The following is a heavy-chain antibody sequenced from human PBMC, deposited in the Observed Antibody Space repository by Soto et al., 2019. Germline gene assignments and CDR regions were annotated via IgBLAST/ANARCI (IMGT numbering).Heavy chain of an antibody. J-gene: IGHJ3*02. CDR1: GFTFSSDW. CDR2: INTDGSDT. D-gene: IGHD3-22*01. CDR3: AIVQFYYNDISGRPLNAFDI. Sequence: PGGSLRLSCAASGFTFSSDWMHWVRQAPGKGLVWVSRINTDGSDTSYADSVKGRFTISRDNAKNSLYLQMNSLRAEDTAVYYCAIVQFYYNDISGRPLNAFDIWGQGTMVTVSS. V-gene: IGHV3-74*01.